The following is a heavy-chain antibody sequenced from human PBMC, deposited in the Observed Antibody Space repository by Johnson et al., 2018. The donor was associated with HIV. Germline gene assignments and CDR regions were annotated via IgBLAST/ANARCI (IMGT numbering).Heavy chain of an antibody. CDR3: AKDYHDDYGGNYHDAFDI. D-gene: IGHD4-23*01. V-gene: IGHV3-30*04. CDR2: ISYDGSNK. Sequence: QVQLVESGGGVVQPGRSLRLSCAASGFTFSSYAMHWVRQAPGKGLEWVAVISYDGSNKYYADSVKGRFIISRDNSKNTLYLQMNSLRAGDTAVYYCAKDYHDDYGGNYHDAFDIWGQGTMVTVSS. CDR1: GFTFSSYA. J-gene: IGHJ3*02.